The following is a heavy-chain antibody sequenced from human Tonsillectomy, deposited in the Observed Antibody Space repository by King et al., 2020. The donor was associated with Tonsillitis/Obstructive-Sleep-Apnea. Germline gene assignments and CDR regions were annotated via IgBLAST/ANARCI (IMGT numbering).Heavy chain of an antibody. CDR3: ARTHSSGGYPGWFDS. V-gene: IGHV4-28*01. CDR2: IYHSGST. Sequence: PLQESGPGLVKPSDTLSLTCAVSGYFISSHNWWGWLRQPPGQGLEWIGYIYHSGSTFYNPSLKSRVTMSVDTAKNQVSLKMSSVTALDTAVYYCARTHSSGGYPGWFDSWGQGTLVTVSS. J-gene: IGHJ5*01. D-gene: IGHD3-10*01. CDR1: GYFISSHNW.